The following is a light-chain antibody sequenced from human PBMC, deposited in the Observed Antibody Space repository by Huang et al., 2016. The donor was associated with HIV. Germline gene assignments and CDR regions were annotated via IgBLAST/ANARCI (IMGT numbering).Light chain of an antibody. CDR2: SAS. CDR1: ENIRRY. V-gene: IGKV1-39*01. CDR3: QESLSIPHT. J-gene: IGKJ2*01. Sequence: DIQMTQSPSSLSASVGDRVTITCRASENIRRYLNWYQQKPGQPPKLLIHSASTLQSRVPSRFSGSGSGTDFTLTITSLQPEDFATYYCQESLSIPHTCGQGTNLEIK.